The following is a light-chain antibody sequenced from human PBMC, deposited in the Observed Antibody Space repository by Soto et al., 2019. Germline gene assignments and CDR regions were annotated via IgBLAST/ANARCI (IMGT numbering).Light chain of an antibody. CDR3: GKWDDSLFSFV. CDR1: NINIGDNH. Sequence: QSVLTQPPSVSAAPGQRVTIPCSGSNINIGDNHVSWYQHLPGTAPKLVVYANDRRPSDLPGRFSGYKSGTSAKLGITGLQTGHEAVYYCGKWDDSLFSFVFGPGTKLTVL. V-gene: IGLV1-51*01. CDR2: AND. J-gene: IGLJ1*01.